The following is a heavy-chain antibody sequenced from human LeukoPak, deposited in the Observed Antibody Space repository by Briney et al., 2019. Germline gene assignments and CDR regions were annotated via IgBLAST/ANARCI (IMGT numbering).Heavy chain of an antibody. Sequence: SETLSLTCVVYGGSFSGYYWSWIRQPPGKGLEWIGEINHSGSTNYNPSLKSRVAISVDTSKNQFSLKLSSVTAADTAVYYCARGGIQLWPFDYWGQGTLVTVSS. D-gene: IGHD5-18*01. V-gene: IGHV4-34*01. CDR1: GGSFSGYY. CDR3: ARGGIQLWPFDY. CDR2: INHSGST. J-gene: IGHJ4*02.